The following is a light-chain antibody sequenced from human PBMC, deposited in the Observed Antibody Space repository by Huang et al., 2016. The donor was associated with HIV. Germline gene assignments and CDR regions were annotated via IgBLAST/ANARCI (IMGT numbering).Light chain of an antibody. CDR1: QNLLHTSGQNR. V-gene: IGKV2-28*01. CDR2: LGS. CDR3: MQGLQTPPT. Sequence: DIVMTQSPLSLPVAPGQPASIACKSSQNLLHTSGQNRLDWYLQKPGRSPQLLIYLGSNRASGVPDRFTGSGSVSDFTLEISRVEADDVGIYYCMQGLQTPPTFGQGTKLEI. J-gene: IGKJ2*01.